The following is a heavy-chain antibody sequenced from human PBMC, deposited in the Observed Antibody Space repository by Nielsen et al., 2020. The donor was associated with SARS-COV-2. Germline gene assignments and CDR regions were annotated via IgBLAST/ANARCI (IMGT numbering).Heavy chain of an antibody. CDR3: GRYYYDGSGYYSGVDS. Sequence: SVKVSCKASGYTFTNYTIHWVRQAPGQRLEWMGWINAGKGTRKYSQKFQDRVTITRDTSATTAYMELSSLRSEDTAVYYCGRYYYDGSGYYSGVDSWGQGTLVTVSS. V-gene: IGHV1-3*01. D-gene: IGHD3-22*01. CDR1: GYTFTNYT. CDR2: INAGKGTR. J-gene: IGHJ4*02.